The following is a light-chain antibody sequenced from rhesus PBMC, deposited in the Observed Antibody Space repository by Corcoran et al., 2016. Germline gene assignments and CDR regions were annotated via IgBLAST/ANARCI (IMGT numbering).Light chain of an antibody. CDR3: QQESNWPLT. J-gene: IGKJ4*01. Sequence: EIVMTQSPATPSLSPGERATLSCRASQSVSSNLAWYQQKPGLAPRLFIYDASNRATGIPDRVSGSGSGTDFTLTINSLEPEDVGVYYCQQESNWPLTFGGGTKVGIK. CDR2: DAS. CDR1: QSVSSN. V-gene: IGKV3-35*01.